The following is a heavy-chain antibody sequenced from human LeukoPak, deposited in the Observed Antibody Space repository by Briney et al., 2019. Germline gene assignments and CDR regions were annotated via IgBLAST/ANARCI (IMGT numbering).Heavy chain of an antibody. CDR3: TKLYVSSWCDY. J-gene: IGHJ4*02. CDR2: IRNKAKSYTT. D-gene: IGHD6-13*01. V-gene: IGHV3-72*01. Sequence: GGSLRLSCAASGFTFSDHYMDWVRQAPGKGLEWVGRIRNKAKSYTTEYAASVKGRFTISRDDSKNSVFLQMNSLKTEGTAMYYCTKLYVSSWCDYWGQGTLVTVSS. CDR1: GFTFSDHY.